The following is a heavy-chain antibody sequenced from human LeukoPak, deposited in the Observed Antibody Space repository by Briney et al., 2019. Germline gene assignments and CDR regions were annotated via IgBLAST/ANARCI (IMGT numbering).Heavy chain of an antibody. CDR3: VKDISRLDYYFDL. D-gene: IGHD3/OR15-3a*01. CDR2: ISWNSGSI. CDR1: AFTFDDYA. Sequence: PGRSLRLSCAASAFTFDDYAMHWVRQAPGKGLEWVSGISWNSGSIGYADSVKGRFTISRDNAKNSLYLQMNSLTTEDTAFYYCVKDISRLDYYFDLWGRGTLVTVSS. J-gene: IGHJ2*01. V-gene: IGHV3-9*01.